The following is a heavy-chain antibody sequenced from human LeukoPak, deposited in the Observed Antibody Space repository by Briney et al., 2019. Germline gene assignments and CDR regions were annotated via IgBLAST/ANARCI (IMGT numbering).Heavy chain of an antibody. D-gene: IGHD3-9*01. V-gene: IGHV1-69*13. CDR2: IIPIFGTA. CDR1: GGTFSSYA. CDR3: AREGYDILTGYHYGQNWFDP. J-gene: IGHJ5*02. Sequence: SVKVSCKASGGTFSSYAISWVRRAPGQGLEWMGGIIPIFGTANYAQKFQGRVTITADESTSTAYMELSSLRSEDTAVYYCAREGYDILTGYHYGQNWFDPWGQGTLVTVSS.